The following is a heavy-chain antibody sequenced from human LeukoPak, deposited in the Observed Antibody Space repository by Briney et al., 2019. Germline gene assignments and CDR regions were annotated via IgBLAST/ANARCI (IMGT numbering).Heavy chain of an antibody. CDR3: VKDLWPAGNRGGYYSPFDY. V-gene: IGHV3-23*01. CDR2: ISESGDAT. J-gene: IGHJ4*02. Sequence: GGSLRLSCAASGFTFSGHAMSWVRQAPGKGLEWVSAISESGDATNYAYSVWGRLTISRDHSKNTVHLQLNSRRAADTAVYYCVKDLWPAGNRGGYYSPFDYWGQGTLVTVSS. CDR1: GFTFSGHA. D-gene: IGHD3-3*01.